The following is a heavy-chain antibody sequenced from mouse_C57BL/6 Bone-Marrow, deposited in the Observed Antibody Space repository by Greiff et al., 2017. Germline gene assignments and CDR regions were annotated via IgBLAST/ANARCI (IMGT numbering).Heavy chain of an antibody. Sequence: QVQLQQPGAELVKPGASVKLSCKASGYTFTSYWITWVKQRPGQGLEWIGDIYPGSGSTNYNEKFKSKATLTVDTSSSTAYMQLSSLTSEDSAVYYWARGPDGYVYYYAMDYWGQGTSVTVAA. CDR2: IYPGSGST. D-gene: IGHD2-3*01. CDR1: GYTFTSYW. V-gene: IGHV1-55*01. CDR3: ARGPDGYVYYYAMDY. J-gene: IGHJ4*01.